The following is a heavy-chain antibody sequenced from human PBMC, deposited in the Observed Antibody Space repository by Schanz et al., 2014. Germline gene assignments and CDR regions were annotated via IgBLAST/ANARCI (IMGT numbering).Heavy chain of an antibody. CDR3: ARNYGGHSEESDRYGMDV. CDR1: GYTFTRYY. CDR2: INPSGGST. J-gene: IGHJ6*02. Sequence: QVQLVQSGAEVKKPGASVKVSCKASGYTFTRYYIHWVRQAPGQGLEWMGIINPSGGSTTYAQKFQCRVTMTRATSTSTVYMELSSLRSEDTAVYYCARNYGGHSEESDRYGMDVWGQGTTVTVSS. D-gene: IGHD4-17*01. V-gene: IGHV1-46*01.